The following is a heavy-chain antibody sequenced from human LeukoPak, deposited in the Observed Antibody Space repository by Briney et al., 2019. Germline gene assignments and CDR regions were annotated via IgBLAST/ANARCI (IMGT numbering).Heavy chain of an antibody. CDR1: GDSVSSNSAA. Sequence: SQTLSLTCAISGDSVSSNSAAWHWIRQSPSRGLEWLGRTYYRSKWYNDYPASVKSRITINADTSKNQLSLQLNSVTPEDTAVYYCASGTGGTFDYWGQGTLVTVSS. J-gene: IGHJ4*02. CDR2: TYYRSKWYN. D-gene: IGHD2-8*02. CDR3: ASGTGGTFDY. V-gene: IGHV6-1*01.